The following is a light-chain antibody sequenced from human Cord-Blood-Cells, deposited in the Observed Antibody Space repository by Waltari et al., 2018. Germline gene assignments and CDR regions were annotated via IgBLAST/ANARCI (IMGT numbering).Light chain of an antibody. V-gene: IGLV2-14*01. CDR2: DVS. J-gene: IGLJ2*01. CDR3: SSYTSGSTVV. Sequence: QSALTQPASVSGSPGQSITISCTGTSSDVGGYNYVSWYQQPPGKAPKLMIYDVSNRPSGVSNRFSGSSSANTASLTISGPQAEDGADYNCSSYTSGSTVVFGGGTKLTVL. CDR1: SSDVGGYNY.